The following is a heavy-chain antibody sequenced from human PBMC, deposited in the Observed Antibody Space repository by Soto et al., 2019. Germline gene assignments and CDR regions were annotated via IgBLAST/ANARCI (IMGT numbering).Heavy chain of an antibody. V-gene: IGHV3-30-3*01. CDR3: ARGEDIVVVPAAKSPLSYYYYGMDV. D-gene: IGHD2-2*01. CDR1: GFTFSSYA. J-gene: IGHJ6*02. Sequence: GGSLRLSCAASGFTFSSYAMHWVRQAPGKGLEWVAVISYDGSNKYYADSVKGRFTISRDNSKNTLYLQMNSLRAEDTAVYYCARGEDIVVVPAAKSPLSYYYYGMDVWGQGTTVTVSS. CDR2: ISYDGSNK.